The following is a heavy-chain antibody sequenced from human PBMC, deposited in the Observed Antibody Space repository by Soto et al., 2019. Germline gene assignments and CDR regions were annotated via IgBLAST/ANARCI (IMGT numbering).Heavy chain of an antibody. CDR1: GLNFNDYA. CDR3: VKDRFVNY. Sequence: GGSLRLSCSASGLNFNDYAMHWVRQAAGKGLKYVSSISSNGVSTYYADSVKGRFTISRDNSKNTLYLQMNSLRVEDTAVYYCVKDRFVNYWGQGALVTVYS. V-gene: IGHV3-64D*06. J-gene: IGHJ4*02. CDR2: ISSNGVST. D-gene: IGHD3-3*01.